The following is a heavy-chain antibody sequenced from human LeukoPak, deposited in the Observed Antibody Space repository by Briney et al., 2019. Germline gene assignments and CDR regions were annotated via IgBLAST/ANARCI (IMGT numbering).Heavy chain of an antibody. D-gene: IGHD6-19*01. CDR2: INAGNGNT. CDR1: GYTFTSYA. Sequence: ASVKVSCKASGYTFTSYAMHWVRQAPGQRLEWMGWINAGNGNTKYSQKFQGRVTITRDTSASTAYMELSSLRSEDTAVYYCAKVRDSSGWYLWWYWGQGTLVTVSS. V-gene: IGHV1-3*01. J-gene: IGHJ4*02. CDR3: AKVRDSSGWYLWWY.